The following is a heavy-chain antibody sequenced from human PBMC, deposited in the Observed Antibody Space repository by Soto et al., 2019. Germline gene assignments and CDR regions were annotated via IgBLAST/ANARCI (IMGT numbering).Heavy chain of an antibody. CDR3: ARGAIFGVVIIQNWFDP. CDR1: GGSISSSSYY. J-gene: IGHJ5*02. V-gene: IGHV4-39*01. D-gene: IGHD3-3*01. Sequence: ETLSLTCTVSGGSISSSSYYWGWIRQPPGKGLEWIGSIYYSGSTYYNPSLKSRVTISVDTSKNQFSLKLSSATAADTAVYYCARGAIFGVVIIQNWFDPWGQGTLVTVSS. CDR2: IYYSGST.